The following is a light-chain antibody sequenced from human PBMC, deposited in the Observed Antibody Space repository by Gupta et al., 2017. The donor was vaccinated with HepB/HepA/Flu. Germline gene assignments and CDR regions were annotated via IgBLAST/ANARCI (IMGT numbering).Light chain of an antibody. CDR3: QQYFGNPLT. CDR2: WAS. J-gene: IGKJ4*01. Sequence: DIVMTQSPDSLAVSLGESATINCKSSQSVLYSSNNKNYLTWYQQKPGQPPKLLIYWASTRASGVPDRFSGSGSGTDFTLTISSLQAEDVAIYYCQQYFGNPLTFGGGTKVEIK. V-gene: IGKV4-1*01. CDR1: QSVLYSSNNKNY.